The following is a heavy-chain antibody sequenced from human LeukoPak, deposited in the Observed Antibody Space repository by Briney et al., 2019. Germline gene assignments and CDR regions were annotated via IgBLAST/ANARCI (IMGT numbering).Heavy chain of an antibody. D-gene: IGHD6-13*01. V-gene: IGHV1-46*01. CDR1: RYTITSYY. J-gene: IGHJ4*02. CDR3: ARDNNGVAYSSSCFDY. Sequence: ASVKVSCKAFRYTITSYYIHWVRQAPGQGLEWMGIVNPSGDNTYYAQRFQGRVTMTRDTSTSTVCMELSSLRSKDTAVYYCARDNNGVAYSSSCFDYWGQGTLVTVSS. CDR2: VNPSGDNT.